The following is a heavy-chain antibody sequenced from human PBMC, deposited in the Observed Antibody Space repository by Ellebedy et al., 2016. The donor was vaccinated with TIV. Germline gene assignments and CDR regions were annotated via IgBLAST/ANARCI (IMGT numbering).Heavy chain of an antibody. CDR3: ARFANSYGLDV. CDR1: GGSIRSYY. Sequence: MPSETLSLTCTVSGGSIRSYYWSWIRQPPGKGLEWIGYVYYSGATNYKPSLKSRVSMSVDTSKNQFSLKLSSVTAADTAVYYCARFANSYGLDVWGQGTTVTVSS. CDR2: VYYSGAT. J-gene: IGHJ6*02. V-gene: IGHV4-59*01.